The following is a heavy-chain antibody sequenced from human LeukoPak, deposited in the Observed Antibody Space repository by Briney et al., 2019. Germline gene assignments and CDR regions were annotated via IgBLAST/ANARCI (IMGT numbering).Heavy chain of an antibody. D-gene: IGHD5-18*01. Sequence: PGGSLRLSCPASGFTFSSYGINWVRQAPGKGLECVSAISGSGGGTYYADSVKGRFTISRDNSKNTLYLQMNSLRPEDTAVYYCAQHGGHLDTAISLDHWGQGTLVTVSS. CDR2: ISGSGGGT. J-gene: IGHJ5*02. CDR1: GFTFSSYG. V-gene: IGHV3-23*01. CDR3: AQHGGHLDTAISLDH.